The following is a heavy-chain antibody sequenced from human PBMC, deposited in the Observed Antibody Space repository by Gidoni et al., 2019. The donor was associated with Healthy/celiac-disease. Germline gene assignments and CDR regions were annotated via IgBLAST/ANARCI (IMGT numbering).Heavy chain of an antibody. Sequence: QVQLVQSGAEVKKPGASVKVSCKASGYTFTSYDINWVRQATGQGLEWMGWMNPNSGNTGYAQKFQGRVTMTRNTSISTAYMELSSLRSEDTAVYYCARTRYFDSRSTDYYYYYGMDVWGQGTTVTVSS. CDR1: GYTFTSYD. D-gene: IGHD3-9*01. J-gene: IGHJ6*02. V-gene: IGHV1-8*01. CDR2: MNPNSGNT. CDR3: ARTRYFDSRSTDYYYYYGMDV.